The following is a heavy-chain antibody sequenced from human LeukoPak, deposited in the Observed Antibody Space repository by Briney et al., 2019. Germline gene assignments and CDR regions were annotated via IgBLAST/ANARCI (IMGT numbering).Heavy chain of an antibody. V-gene: IGHV1-2*02. D-gene: IGHD3-10*01. Sequence: ASVKVSCKASGSTFTAYFVHWVRQAPGQGLEWMGCIDPNSGEKNSAQKFQGRVTMTSDTSISTAYMELNRLRFDDTAVYYCAEDRGEKMDVWGQGTTVIVSS. CDR3: AEDRGEKMDV. CDR2: IDPNSGEK. J-gene: IGHJ6*02. CDR1: GSTFTAYF.